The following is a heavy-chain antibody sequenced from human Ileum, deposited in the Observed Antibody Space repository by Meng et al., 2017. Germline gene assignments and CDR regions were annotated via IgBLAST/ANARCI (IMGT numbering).Heavy chain of an antibody. CDR2: IKQDGSEK. CDR3: ARGGLVRMNYYYGMDV. D-gene: IGHD6-19*01. Sequence: GESLKISCATSGFTFASFWMTWVHQAPGKGLEWVANIKQDGSEKYYVDSVKGRFTISRDNTKKLVYLEMNSLRAEDAGIYYCARGGLVRMNYYYGMDVWGQGTTVTVSS. V-gene: IGHV3-7*01. CDR1: GFTFASFW. J-gene: IGHJ6*02.